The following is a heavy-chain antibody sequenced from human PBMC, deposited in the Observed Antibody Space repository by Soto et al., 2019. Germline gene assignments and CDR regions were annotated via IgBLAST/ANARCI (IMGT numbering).Heavy chain of an antibody. CDR3: ARVGGKSAFDY. CDR1: GGSISSYY. V-gene: IGHV4-59*01. D-gene: IGHD3-3*01. CDR2: IYYSGST. J-gene: IGHJ4*02. Sequence: ASETLSLTCTVSGGSISSYYWSWIRQPPGKGLEWIGYIYYSGSTNYNPSLKSRVTISVDTSKNQFSLKLSSVTAADTAVYYCARVGGKSAFDYWGQGTLVTVSS.